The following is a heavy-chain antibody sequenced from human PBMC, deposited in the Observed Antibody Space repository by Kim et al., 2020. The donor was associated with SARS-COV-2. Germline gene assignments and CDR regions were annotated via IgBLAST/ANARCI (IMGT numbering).Heavy chain of an antibody. CDR3: TSHASHWPSHYFDY. CDR2: IYYSGST. V-gene: IGHV4-39*01. CDR1: GGSISSSSYY. D-gene: IGHD1-1*01. Sequence: SETLSLTCTVSGGSISSSSYYWGWIGQPPGKGLEWIASIYYSGSTYYNPSLKSRVTISLDTSKNQFSLKLSSATAADTAVYYCTSHASHWPSHYFDYWG. J-gene: IGHJ4*01.